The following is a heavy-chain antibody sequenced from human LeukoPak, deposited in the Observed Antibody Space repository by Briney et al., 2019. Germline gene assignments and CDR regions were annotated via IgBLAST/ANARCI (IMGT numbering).Heavy chain of an antibody. CDR2: ISGSGGST. J-gene: IGHJ3*02. V-gene: IGHV3-23*01. CDR1: GFTFSSYP. Sequence: GGSLTLSCAASGFTFSSYPMSWARQAPGEGLEWVSYISGSGGSTYYADSVKGRFTITSNNSKNTLYLQMNSLRAEDTAVYYCAKDLFPWRSGWAFDIWGQGTMVTVSS. CDR3: AKDLFPWRSGWAFDI. D-gene: IGHD6-19*01.